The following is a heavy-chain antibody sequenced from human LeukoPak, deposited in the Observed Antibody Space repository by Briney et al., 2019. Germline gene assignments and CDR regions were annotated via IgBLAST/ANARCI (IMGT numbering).Heavy chain of an antibody. V-gene: IGHV1-8*03. CDR2: MNPNSGNT. CDR3: ARGTAHTIFGVVMDRNAFDI. CDR1: GYTFTSYD. Sequence: ASVKVSCKASGYTFTSYDINWVRRATGQGLEWMGWMNPNSGNTGYAQKFQGRVTITRNTSISTAYMELSSLRSEDTAVYYCARGTAHTIFGVVMDRNAFDIWGQGTMVTVSS. D-gene: IGHD3-3*01. J-gene: IGHJ3*02.